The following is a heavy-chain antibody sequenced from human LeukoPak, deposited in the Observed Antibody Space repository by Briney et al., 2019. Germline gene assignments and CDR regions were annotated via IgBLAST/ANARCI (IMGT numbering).Heavy chain of an antibody. D-gene: IGHD5-18*01. CDR3: ARLDTAMVGPPLGVDY. CDR1: GYTFKSYD. V-gene: IGHV1-2*02. CDR2: MNPNSGGT. Sequence: GASVKVSCKASGYTFKSYDINWVRQATGQGPEWMGWMNPNSGGTNYAQKFQGRVTMTRDTSISTAYMELSRLGSDDTAVYYCARLDTAMVGPPLGVDYWGQGTLVTVSS. J-gene: IGHJ4*02.